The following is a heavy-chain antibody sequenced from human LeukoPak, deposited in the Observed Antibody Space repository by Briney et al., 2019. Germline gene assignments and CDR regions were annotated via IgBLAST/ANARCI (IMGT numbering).Heavy chain of an antibody. J-gene: IGHJ4*02. CDR3: AKAAYYDFWSGYPYFYY. D-gene: IGHD3-3*01. V-gene: IGHV3-23*01. CDR1: GFTFISYA. CDR2: ISGSGGST. Sequence: PGGSLRLSCAASGFTFISYAMSWVRQAPGKGLEWVSAISGSGGSTYYADSVKGRFTISRDNSKNTLYLQMNSLRAEDTAVYYCAKAAYYDFWSGYPYFYYWGQGTLVTVSS.